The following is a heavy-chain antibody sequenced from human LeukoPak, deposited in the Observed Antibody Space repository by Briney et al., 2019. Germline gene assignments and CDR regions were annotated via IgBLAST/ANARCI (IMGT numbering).Heavy chain of an antibody. J-gene: IGHJ4*02. Sequence: GGSLRLSCAASGFTFSNAWMSWVRQAPGKGLEWVGRIKSKTDGGTTDYAAPVKGRFTISRDDSKNTLYLQMNSLKTEDTAVYYCTTYTLLRYSVFDYWGQGTLVTVSS. CDR2: IKSKTDGGTT. D-gene: IGHD3-9*01. CDR1: GFTFSNAW. CDR3: TTYTLLRYSVFDY. V-gene: IGHV3-15*01.